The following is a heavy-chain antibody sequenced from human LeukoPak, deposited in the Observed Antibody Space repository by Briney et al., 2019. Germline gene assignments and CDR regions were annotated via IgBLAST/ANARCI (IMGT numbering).Heavy chain of an antibody. CDR3: ARDSGTTGEVKFDP. Sequence: SETLSLTCAVTGVSFSDSYWSWIRQPPGKGLEWIGEITHSGSSKYNASLKTRVTISVDTSTNQFSLRMNSVTAADTAVYYCARDSGTTGEVKFDPWGQGTLVTVSS. CDR2: ITHSGSS. D-gene: IGHD3-10*01. J-gene: IGHJ5*02. CDR1: GVSFSDSY. V-gene: IGHV4-34*01.